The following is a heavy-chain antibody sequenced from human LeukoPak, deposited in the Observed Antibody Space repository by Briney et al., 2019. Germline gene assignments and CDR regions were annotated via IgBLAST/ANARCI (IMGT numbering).Heavy chain of an antibody. CDR2: VSSSGSTI. CDR1: GFTFSSYE. V-gene: IGHV3-48*03. D-gene: IGHD3-3*01. J-gene: IGHJ4*02. Sequence: GGSLRLSCAASGFTFSSYEMNWVRQAPGKGLEWVSYVSSSGSTIYYADSVKGRFTISRDNAKNSLYLQMNSLRAEDTAVYYCARDLPANYDFWSGYSGFDYWGQGTLVTVSS. CDR3: ARDLPANYDFWSGYSGFDY.